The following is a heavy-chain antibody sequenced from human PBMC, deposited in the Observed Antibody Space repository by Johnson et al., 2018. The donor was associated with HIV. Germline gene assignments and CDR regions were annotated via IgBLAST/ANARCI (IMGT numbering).Heavy chain of an antibody. D-gene: IGHD3-10*01. J-gene: IGHJ3*02. Sequence: QLVESGGGLVQPGGSLRLSCAASGFTVSSNYMSWVRQAPGKGLEWVANIKQDGSEKYYVDSVKGRFTISRDNAKNSLYLQMNSLRAEDTAVYYCAREGFIPVLLRGGAFDIWGQGTMVTVSS. CDR1: GFTVSSNY. CDR3: AREGFIPVLLRGGAFDI. CDR2: IKQDGSEK. V-gene: IGHV3-7*01.